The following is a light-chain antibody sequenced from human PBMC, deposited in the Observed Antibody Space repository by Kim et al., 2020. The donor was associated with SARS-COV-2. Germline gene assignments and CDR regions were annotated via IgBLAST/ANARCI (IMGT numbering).Light chain of an antibody. Sequence: SYELTQPPSVSVSPGETASITCSGDKLGDKFACWYQQKPGQSPILVIYQDSKRPSGIPERFSGSYSGNTATLTISGTQAMDEADYYCQAWDSSTNWVFGGGTKVTVL. CDR1: KLGDKF. CDR2: QDS. V-gene: IGLV3-1*01. CDR3: QAWDSSTNWV. J-gene: IGLJ3*02.